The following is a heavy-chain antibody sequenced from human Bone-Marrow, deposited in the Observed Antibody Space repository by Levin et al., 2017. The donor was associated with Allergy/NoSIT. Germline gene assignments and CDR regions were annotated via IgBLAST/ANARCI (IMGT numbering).Heavy chain of an antibody. J-gene: IGHJ6*02. CDR3: ASRITAPGGLDV. CDR2: ISSSSAYI. Sequence: GGSLRLSCAASGITSNNYTLTWVRQAPGKGLEWVSSISSSSAYIHYADSVKGRFTISRDNAKKSLYLQMNSLRAEDTAIYYCASRITAPGGLDVWGQGTTVTVSS. D-gene: IGHD3-10*01. V-gene: IGHV3-21*01. CDR1: GITSNNYT.